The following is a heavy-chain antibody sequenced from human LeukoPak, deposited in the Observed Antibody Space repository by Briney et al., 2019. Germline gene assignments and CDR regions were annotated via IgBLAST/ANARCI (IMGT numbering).Heavy chain of an antibody. Sequence: PGGSLRLSCAASGSTFSSYGMHWVRQAPGKGLEWVAVIWYDGSNKYYADSVKGRFTISRDNSKNTLYLQMNSLRAEDTAVYYCARGYSSSWYPYYFDYWGQGTLVTVSS. CDR2: IWYDGSNK. J-gene: IGHJ4*02. V-gene: IGHV3-33*01. CDR3: ARGYSSSWYPYYFDY. D-gene: IGHD6-13*01. CDR1: GSTFSSYG.